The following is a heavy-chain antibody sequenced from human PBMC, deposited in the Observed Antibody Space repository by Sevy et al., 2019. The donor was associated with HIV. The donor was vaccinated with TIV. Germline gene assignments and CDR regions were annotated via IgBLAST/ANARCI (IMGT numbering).Heavy chain of an antibody. CDR3: ASSTYYYDSNTYYLVY. Sequence: GGSLRLSCVASGFNLSPYWMTWVRQAPGKGLEWVANIKQDGNEKYYVDSVKGRFTVSKDNTKNALYLQMYSLRVEDTAVYFCASSTYYYDSNTYYLVYWGQGTLVTVSS. V-gene: IGHV3-7*01. D-gene: IGHD3-22*01. CDR1: GFNLSPYW. J-gene: IGHJ4*02. CDR2: IKQDGNEK.